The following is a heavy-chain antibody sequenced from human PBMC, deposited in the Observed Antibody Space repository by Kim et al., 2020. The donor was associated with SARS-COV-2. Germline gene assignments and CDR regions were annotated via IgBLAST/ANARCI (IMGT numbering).Heavy chain of an antibody. CDR3: AKGGIWIVVPNIDY. CDR2: ISYDGSYK. Sequence: GGSLRLSCEASGFTFSSYGMHLVRQAPGKGLEWVAVISYDGSYKYYADSVKGRFTISRDNSKNTLYLQVNSLRAEDTAVYYCAKGGIWIVVPNIDYWGQGTLVTVSS. D-gene: IGHD3-22*01. J-gene: IGHJ4*02. CDR1: GFTFSSYG. V-gene: IGHV3-30*18.